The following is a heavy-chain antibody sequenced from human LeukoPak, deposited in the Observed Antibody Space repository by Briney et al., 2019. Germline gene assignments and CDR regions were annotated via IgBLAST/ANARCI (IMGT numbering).Heavy chain of an antibody. CDR3: AKDAQRGFDYSNSLEY. J-gene: IGHJ4*02. V-gene: IGHV3-33*06. CDR1: GFIFNHHA. CDR2: IWSDKSNR. Sequence: GGSLRLSCAASGFIFNHHAMHWVRQAPGKGLQWVAVIWSDKSNRFYADSVRGRFTISRDDSRKTVYLQMERLTAGDTAIYYCAKDAQRGFDYSNSLEYWGQGALVTVAS. D-gene: IGHD4-11*01.